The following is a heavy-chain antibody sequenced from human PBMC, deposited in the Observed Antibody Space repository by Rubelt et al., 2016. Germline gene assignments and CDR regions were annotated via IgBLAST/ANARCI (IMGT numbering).Heavy chain of an antibody. Sequence: QLQLQESGPGLMKPSETLSLTCTVSGGSISISSYYWGWIRQPPGKGLEWIGNINYGGITYYNPSLKSRVTISVDTSKNQFSLSLTSVTAADTAVYYCARKGDERTFDSWGQGTLVTVSS. CDR3: ARKGDERTFDS. V-gene: IGHV4-39*01. CDR2: INYGGIT. J-gene: IGHJ4*02. CDR1: GGSISISSYY. D-gene: IGHD3-10*01.